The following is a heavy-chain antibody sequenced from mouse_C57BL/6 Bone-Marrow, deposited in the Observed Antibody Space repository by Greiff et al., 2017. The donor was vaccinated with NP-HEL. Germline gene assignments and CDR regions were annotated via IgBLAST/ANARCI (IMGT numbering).Heavy chain of an antibody. V-gene: IGHV1-82*01. J-gene: IGHJ1*03. CDR2: IYPGDGDT. CDR3: ASRGVITTAGPDWYVDV. D-gene: IGHD1-1*01. Sequence: VQLQQSGPELVKPGASVKISCKASGYAFSSSWMNWVKQRPGKGLEWIGRIYPGDGDTKYHGKFKGKATMTADKSSSTAYMQLSSLTSEDSAVYFCASRGVITTAGPDWYVDVWGTGTTVTVSS. CDR1: GYAFSSSW.